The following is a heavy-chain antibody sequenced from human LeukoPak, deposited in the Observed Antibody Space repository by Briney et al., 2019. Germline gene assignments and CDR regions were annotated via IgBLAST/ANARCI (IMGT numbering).Heavy chain of an antibody. Sequence: PGGSLRLSCAASGFTFSDYYMSWIRQAPGKGLEWVANINQDGSEKYYVDSVKGRFTFSRDNAKNSLYLQMNSLRADDTAVYYCARDATRGGDFDYWGQGTLVTVSS. CDR2: INQDGSEK. CDR1: GFTFSDYY. D-gene: IGHD2-21*01. CDR3: ARDATRGGDFDY. V-gene: IGHV3-7*01. J-gene: IGHJ4*02.